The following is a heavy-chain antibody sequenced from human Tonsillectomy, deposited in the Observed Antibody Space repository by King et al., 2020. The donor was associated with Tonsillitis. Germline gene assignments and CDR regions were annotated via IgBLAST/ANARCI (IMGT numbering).Heavy chain of an antibody. CDR3: ARDLNGWPPVGYFQH. Sequence: VQLVESGGGVVQPGRSLRLSCAASGFTFSSYAMHWVRQAPGKGLEWVAVISYDGSNKYYADSVKGRFTISRDNSKNTLYRQMNSLRAEDTAVYYCARDLNGWPPVGYFQHWGQGTLVTVSS. J-gene: IGHJ1*01. V-gene: IGHV3-30-3*01. CDR1: GFTFSSYA. D-gene: IGHD6-19*01. CDR2: ISYDGSNK.